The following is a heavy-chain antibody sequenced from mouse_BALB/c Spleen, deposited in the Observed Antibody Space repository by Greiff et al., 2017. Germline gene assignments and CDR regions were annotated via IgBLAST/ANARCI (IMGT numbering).Heavy chain of an antibody. V-gene: IGHV1S29*02. J-gene: IGHJ3*01. D-gene: IGHD1-1*01. CDR3: ATHYYGSSYWFAY. CDR1: GYTFTDYN. Sequence: VQLQQSGPELVKPGASVKISCKASGYTFTDYNMHWVKQSHGKSLEWIGYIYPYNGGTGYNQKFKSKATLTVDNSSSTAYMELRSLTSEDSAVYYCATHYYGSSYWFAYWGQGTLVTVSA. CDR2: IYPYNGGT.